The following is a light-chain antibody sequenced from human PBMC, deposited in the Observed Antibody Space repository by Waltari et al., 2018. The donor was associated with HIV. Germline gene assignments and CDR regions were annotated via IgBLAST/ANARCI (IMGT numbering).Light chain of an antibody. V-gene: IGLV1-51*01. Sequence: QSVLTQPPSVSATQGQQVTISCSGSSSNIATNYVSWYQHVPGTVPKLLIYDNQKRSSAIPYRSSGSKSGTSATLDISGLQTGDEGHYYCGTWDTSLIAWIFGTGTKVTVL. CDR2: DNQ. J-gene: IGLJ1*01. CDR1: SSNIATNY. CDR3: GTWDTSLIAWI.